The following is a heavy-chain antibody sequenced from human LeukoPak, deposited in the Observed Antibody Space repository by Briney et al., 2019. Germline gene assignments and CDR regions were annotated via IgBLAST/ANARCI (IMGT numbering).Heavy chain of an antibody. J-gene: IGHJ3*01. D-gene: IGHD1-26*01. CDR3: ARRPWVGAADS. CDR1: GGSISSYY. Sequence: SETLSLTCTVSGGSISSYYWSWIRQPPGKGLEWIGEINHSGISNHNPSLKSRLTMSVDTSKNQFSLRLTSVTAADTALYYCARRPWVGAADSWGQGTLVTVSS. CDR2: INHSGIS. V-gene: IGHV4-34*01.